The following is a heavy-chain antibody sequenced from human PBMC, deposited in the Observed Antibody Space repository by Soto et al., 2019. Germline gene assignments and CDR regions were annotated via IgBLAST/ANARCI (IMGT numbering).Heavy chain of an antibody. CDR3: ARGLMDVSGLYVASWYFDL. V-gene: IGHV4-34*01. CDR1: GGSFSGYY. CDR2: INHSGST. Sequence: QVQLQQWGAGLLKPSETLSLTCAVYGGSFSGYYWSWIRQPPGKGLEWIGEINHSGSTNYNPSLKSRVNISVDTSKNQCSLKLSSVTAAVTAVYYCARGLMDVSGLYVASWYFDLWGRGTLVTVSS. J-gene: IGHJ2*01. D-gene: IGHD6-19*01.